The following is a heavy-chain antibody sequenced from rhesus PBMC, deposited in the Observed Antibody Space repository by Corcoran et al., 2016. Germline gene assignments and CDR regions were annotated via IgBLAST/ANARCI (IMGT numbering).Heavy chain of an antibody. J-gene: IGHJ4*01. CDR3: ASDPYYYSGSYLHFDY. Sequence: QLQLQESGPGLVKPSESLSVTCAVSGGSISSSYWSWIRQAPGKGLEWIGYIYGSGSSTNYNPSLKSRVTLSVDTSKNQFSLKLSSVTAADTAVYYCASDPYYYSGSYLHFDYWGQGVLVTVSS. CDR1: GGSISSSY. CDR2: IYGSGSST. D-gene: IGHD3-16*01. V-gene: IGHV4-169*02.